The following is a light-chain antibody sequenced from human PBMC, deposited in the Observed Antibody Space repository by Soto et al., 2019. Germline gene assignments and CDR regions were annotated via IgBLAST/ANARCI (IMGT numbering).Light chain of an antibody. Sequence: DIQMTQSPSSLSASVGDRVTITCLASQTITYYLNWYQQRSGQAPKLLIYGASSLQRGVPSRFSGSMSGTDFTLTISSLQPEDSATYYCQQSYNAPLTFVGGTKVDIK. V-gene: IGKV1-39*01. CDR1: QTITYY. CDR3: QQSYNAPLT. J-gene: IGKJ4*01. CDR2: GAS.